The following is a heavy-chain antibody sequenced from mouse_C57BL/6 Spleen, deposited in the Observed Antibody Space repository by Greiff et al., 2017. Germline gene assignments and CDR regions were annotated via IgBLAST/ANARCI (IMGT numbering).Heavy chain of an antibody. V-gene: IGHV1-82*01. Sequence: VQLQQSGPELVKPGVSVKISCKASGYAFSSSWMNWVKQRPGKGLEWIGRIYPGDGDTNYNGKFKGNATLTADKSSSTAYMQLSSLTSEDSAVYFCARDNWVDYWGQGTTLTVSS. CDR3: ARDNWVDY. J-gene: IGHJ2*01. CDR2: IYPGDGDT. CDR1: GYAFSSSW. D-gene: IGHD4-1*02.